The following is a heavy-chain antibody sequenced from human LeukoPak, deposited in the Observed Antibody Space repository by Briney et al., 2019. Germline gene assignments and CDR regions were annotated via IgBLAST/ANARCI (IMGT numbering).Heavy chain of an antibody. CDR3: ARDQLGWADY. CDR1: GDSISSYY. D-gene: IGHD7-27*01. V-gene: IGHV4-59*01. J-gene: IGHJ4*02. CDR2: MYYSGST. Sequence: PSETLSLTCTVSGDSISSYYWSWIRQPPGKGLEWIGYMYYSGSTSYNPSLKSRVTMSVDTSKDQFSLKLNSVTAADTAVYYCARDQLGWADYWGQGALVTVSS.